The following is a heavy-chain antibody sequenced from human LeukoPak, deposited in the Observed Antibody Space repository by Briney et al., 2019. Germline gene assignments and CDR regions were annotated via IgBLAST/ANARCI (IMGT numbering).Heavy chain of an antibody. J-gene: IGHJ5*02. CDR1: GINFNTYA. Sequence: GGSLRLSCAASGINFNTYAMHWVRQAPGKGLEWVSLISGDGDRTSYADSVKGRFTISRDNDKNSLYLQMNSLRIEDTALYYCAKDRGYEVVFDPWGQGALVAVSS. CDR3: AKDRGYEVVFDP. V-gene: IGHV3-43*02. D-gene: IGHD5-12*01. CDR2: ISGDGDRT.